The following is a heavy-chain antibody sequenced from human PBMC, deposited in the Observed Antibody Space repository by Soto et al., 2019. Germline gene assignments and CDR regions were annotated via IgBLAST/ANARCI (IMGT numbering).Heavy chain of an antibody. CDR2: TYYSGTT. V-gene: IGHV4-39*01. D-gene: IGHD3-22*01. CDR1: GGSISSTPYY. Sequence: SETLSLTCSVSGGSISSTPYYWGWIRQPPGKGLEWLGTTYYSGTTSYSPSLKSRVIISVDTSNNQFFLKLRSVTAADTAVYYCARHRQYYDTSGYQQRYFDYWGQGTQVTVSS. J-gene: IGHJ4*02. CDR3: ARHRQYYDTSGYQQRYFDY.